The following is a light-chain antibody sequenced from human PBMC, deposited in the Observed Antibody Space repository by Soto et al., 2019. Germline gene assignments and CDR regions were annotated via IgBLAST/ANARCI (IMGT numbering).Light chain of an antibody. CDR2: DAS. CDR3: QQYGSSPPN. Sequence: EIVLTQSPGTLSLSPGERATLSCRASQSVSSSYLAWYQRKPGQAPGLLIYDASSRATGIPDRFSGSGSGTECPLTISRLEPEDFAVYYCQQYGSSPPNFGQGTRLEIK. CDR1: QSVSSSY. J-gene: IGKJ5*01. V-gene: IGKV3-20*01.